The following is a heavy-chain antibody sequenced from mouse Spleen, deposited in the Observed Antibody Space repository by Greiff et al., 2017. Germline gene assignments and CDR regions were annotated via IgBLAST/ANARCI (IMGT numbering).Heavy chain of an antibody. D-gene: IGHD1-1*01. CDR3: ARNHGSSNWYFDV. J-gene: IGHJ1*03. CDR1: GFSLTSYG. CDR2: IWSGGST. V-gene: IGHV2-2*01. Sequence: VKLMESGPGLVQPSQSLSITCTVSGFSLTSYGVHWVRQSPGKGLEWLGVIWSGGSTDYNAAFISRLSISKDNSKSQVFFKMNSLQADDTAIYYCARNHGSSNWYFDVWGTGTTVTVSS.